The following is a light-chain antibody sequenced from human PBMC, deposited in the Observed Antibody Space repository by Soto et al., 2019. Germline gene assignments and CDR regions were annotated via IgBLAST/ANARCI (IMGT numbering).Light chain of an antibody. CDR1: SSNIGAGYD. CDR3: QSYDSSLSGYVV. V-gene: IGLV1-40*01. Sequence: SVLTQPPSVSGAPGQRVTSSCTGSSSNIGAGYDVHWYQQLPGTAPKLLIYGNSNRPSGVPDRFSGSKSGTSASLAITGLQAEDEADYYCQSYDSSLSGYVVFGGGTKLTVL. CDR2: GNS. J-gene: IGLJ2*01.